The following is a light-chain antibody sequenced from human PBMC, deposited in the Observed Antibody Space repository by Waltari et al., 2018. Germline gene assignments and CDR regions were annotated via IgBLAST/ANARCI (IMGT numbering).Light chain of an antibody. CDR2: RNN. CDR1: SSSIGSNY. V-gene: IGLV1-47*01. J-gene: IGLJ3*02. CDR3: AAWDDSLSGWV. Sequence: QSVLTQPPSASGTPGQRVTISCSGSSSSIGSNYVYWYQHLPGTAPKLLIYRNNQRPSGVPDRFSGSKSGTSASLAISGLRSEDEADYYCAAWDDSLSGWVFGGGTKLTVL.